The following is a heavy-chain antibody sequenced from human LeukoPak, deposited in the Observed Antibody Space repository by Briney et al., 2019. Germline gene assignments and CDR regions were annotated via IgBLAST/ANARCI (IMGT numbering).Heavy chain of an antibody. J-gene: IGHJ6*03. D-gene: IGHD2-2*01. CDR3: ARRSHCSSTSCPRGHYYYYYMDV. CDR2: IYHRGST. Sequence: PSETLSLTCTVSVGSISTSSYYWGWIRQPPGKGLEWIGSIYHRGSTYYNPSLNTRVTISVDTSKKDISMKLSSVTAEDTAVYYCARRSHCSSTSCPRGHYYYYYMDVWGKGTTVTVS. CDR1: VGSISTSSYY. V-gene: IGHV4-39*02.